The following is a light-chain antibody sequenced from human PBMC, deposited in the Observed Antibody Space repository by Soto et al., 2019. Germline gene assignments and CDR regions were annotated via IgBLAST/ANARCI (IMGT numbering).Light chain of an antibody. CDR2: AAS. CDR3: LQDYNSPWT. CDR1: QGIRND. V-gene: IGKV1-6*01. Sequence: AIQMTQSPSSLSASVGDRVTITCRASQGIRNDLGWYQQKPGKAPKLLIYAASSLQSGVPSRFSGSGSGTDFTLTISSLQHEDFATYYCLQDYNSPWTFGQVTKVEIK. J-gene: IGKJ1*01.